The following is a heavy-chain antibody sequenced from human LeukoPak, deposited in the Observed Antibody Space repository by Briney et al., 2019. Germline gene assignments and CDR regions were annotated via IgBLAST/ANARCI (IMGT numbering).Heavy chain of an antibody. Sequence: GGSLRLSCAASGFTFSSYGMHWVRQAPGKGLEWVAFIRYDGSNKYYADSVKGRFTISRDNSKNTLYLQMNSLRAEDTAVYYCAKSQRGRYFDWLSSRQYYYHYMDVWGKGTTVTISS. CDR3: AKSQRGRYFDWLSSRQYYYHYMDV. J-gene: IGHJ6*03. CDR1: GFTFSSYG. V-gene: IGHV3-30*02. D-gene: IGHD3-9*01. CDR2: IRYDGSNK.